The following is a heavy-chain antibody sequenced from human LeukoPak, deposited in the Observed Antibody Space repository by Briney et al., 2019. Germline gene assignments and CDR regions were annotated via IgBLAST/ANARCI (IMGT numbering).Heavy chain of an antibody. Sequence: GGSLRLSCAASGFTFSSYAMSWVRQAPGKGREWVSAISGCAGSTYNADSVKGRFTISRHNSQGTLYLQMNSLRAEDTAVYYCAKDRLDCTSTSCTLYFDFWGQEILVTVSS. D-gene: IGHD2-2*01. CDR2: ISGCAGST. CDR3: AKDRLDCTSTSCTLYFDF. J-gene: IGHJ4*02. CDR1: GFTFSSYA. V-gene: IGHV3-23*01.